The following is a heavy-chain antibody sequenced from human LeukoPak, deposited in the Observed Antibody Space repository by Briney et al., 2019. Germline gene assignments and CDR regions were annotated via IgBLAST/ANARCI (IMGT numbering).Heavy chain of an antibody. CDR1: GFTLNNYA. V-gene: IGHV3-23*01. CDR2: INGGSGNS. D-gene: IGHD5-18*01. Sequence: GGSLRLSCAASGFTLNNYAMTWVRQAPGKGLEWVSVINGGSGNSYYADSVKGRFTVSRDNSKNTLHLQMNSLRDEDTAVYYCAKGQGYNYGDSIDYWGQGTLVTVSP. CDR3: AKGQGYNYGDSIDY. J-gene: IGHJ4*02.